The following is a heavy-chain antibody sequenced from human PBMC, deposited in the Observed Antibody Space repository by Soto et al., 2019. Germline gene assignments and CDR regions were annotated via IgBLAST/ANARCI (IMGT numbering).Heavy chain of an antibody. CDR1: GFTFSTYN. CDR3: TKERHPDGIWSFDC. CDR2: FYGGGSTST. V-gene: IGHV3-23*01. Sequence: QLLESGGNLVQPGGSLRLSCAAAGFTFSTYNMSWVRQAPGKGPEWVAGFYGGGSTSTFYSDSVKGRFTISRANSKNMLFLQMKSQRAEDTAVYYCTKERHPDGIWSFDCWGQRALVTVSS. D-gene: IGHD3-3*01. J-gene: IGHJ4*02.